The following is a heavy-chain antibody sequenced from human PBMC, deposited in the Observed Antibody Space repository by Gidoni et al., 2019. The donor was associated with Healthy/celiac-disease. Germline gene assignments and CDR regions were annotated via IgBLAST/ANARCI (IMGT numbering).Heavy chain of an antibody. CDR1: GFSFSSYS. CDR2: ISSSSSTI. D-gene: IGHD3-22*01. CDR3: ARDRGNYYDSSPLDV. V-gene: IGHV3-48*01. Sequence: EVQLVESGGGLVQPGGSLRLSCAASGFSFSSYSMNWVRQAPGKGLEWVSYISSSSSTIYYADSVKGRFTISRDNAKNSLYLQMNSLRAEDTAVYYCARDRGNYYDSSPLDVWGQGTTVTVSS. J-gene: IGHJ6*02.